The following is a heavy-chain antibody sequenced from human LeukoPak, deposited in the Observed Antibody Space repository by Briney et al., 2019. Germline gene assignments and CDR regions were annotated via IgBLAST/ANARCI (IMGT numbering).Heavy chain of an antibody. J-gene: IGHJ4*02. Sequence: SETLSLTCAVSGYSISSGYYWGWIRQPPGKGLEWIGSIYRSGSTYHNPSLKSRVTISVDTSKNQFSLKLSSVTAADTAVYYCARVACSGGSCYHSFDYWGQGTLVTVSS. CDR2: IYRSGST. V-gene: IGHV4-38-2*01. D-gene: IGHD2-15*01. CDR1: GYSISSGYY. CDR3: ARVACSGGSCYHSFDY.